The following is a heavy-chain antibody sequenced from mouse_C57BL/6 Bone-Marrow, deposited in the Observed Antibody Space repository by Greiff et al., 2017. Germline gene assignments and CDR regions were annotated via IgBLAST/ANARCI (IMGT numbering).Heavy chain of an antibody. CDR1: GYTFTDYY. CDR2: INPYNGGT. CDR3: ARWRSNHYFDY. J-gene: IGHJ2*01. V-gene: IGHV1-19*01. Sequence: EVQLQQSGPVLVKPGASVKMSCKASGYTFTDYYMNWVKQSHGKSLEWIGVINPYNGGTSYNQKFKGKATLTVDKSSRTAYVELHSLTSEDSAVYYCARWRSNHYFDYWGQGTTLTVSS. D-gene: IGHD2-5*01.